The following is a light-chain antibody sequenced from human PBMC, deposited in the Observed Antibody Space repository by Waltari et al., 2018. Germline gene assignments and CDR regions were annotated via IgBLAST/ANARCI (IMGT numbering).Light chain of an antibody. CDR1: RSNIGSNT. J-gene: IGLJ7*01. CDR2: RNN. CDR3: AAWDDSLNGRAV. V-gene: IGLV1-44*01. Sequence: QSVLTQPPSASGTPGPRVTISCSGSRSNIGSNTVNWYQQLPGTAPKLLIYRNNQRPSGVPDRFSGSKSGTSASLAISGLQSEDEADYYCAAWDDSLNGRAVFGGGTQLTVL.